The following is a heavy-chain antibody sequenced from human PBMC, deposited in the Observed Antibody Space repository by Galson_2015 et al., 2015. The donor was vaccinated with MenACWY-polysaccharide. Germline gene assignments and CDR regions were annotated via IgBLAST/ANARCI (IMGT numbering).Heavy chain of an antibody. D-gene: IGHD6-13*01. J-gene: IGHJ4*02. CDR1: GYTFTGYN. CDR2: IKPNSGDT. CDR3: AKSRGAAAADY. Sequence: SVKVSCRASGYTFTGYNIHWVRQAPGQGLEWMGWIKPNSGDTNYAQKFQGRVTLTRDTSINTAYIELSSLRSDDTAVYYCAKSRGAAAADYWGQGTLVTVSS. V-gene: IGHV1-2*02.